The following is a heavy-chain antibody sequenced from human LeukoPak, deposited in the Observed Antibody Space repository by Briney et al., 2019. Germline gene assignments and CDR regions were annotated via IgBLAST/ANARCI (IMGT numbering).Heavy chain of an antibody. V-gene: IGHV3-23*01. CDR1: GFSVSNYD. CDR3: AKGRIVGATSFDY. J-gene: IGHJ4*02. D-gene: IGHD1-26*01. Sequence: KPGGSLRLSCAASGFSVSNYDMSWVRQAPGKGLEWVSGISNDGGRTYYADSVKGRLTISRDNSKNSLCLQMNSLRVEDTAVYYCAKGRIVGATSFDYWGQGSLVTVSS. CDR2: ISNDGGRT.